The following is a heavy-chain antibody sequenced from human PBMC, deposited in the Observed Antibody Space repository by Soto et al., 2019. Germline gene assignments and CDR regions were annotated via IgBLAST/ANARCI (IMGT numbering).Heavy chain of an antibody. CDR3: AKDSQKYQLLLFYYFDY. CDR1: GFTFSSYA. J-gene: IGHJ4*02. V-gene: IGHV3-23*01. D-gene: IGHD2-2*01. Sequence: EVQLLESGGGLVQPGGSLRLSCAASGFTFSSYAMSWVRQAPGKGLEWISAISGSGGSTYYADSVKGRFTISRDNSKNTLYLQMNSLRAEDTAVYYCAKDSQKYQLLLFYYFDYWGQGTLVTVSS. CDR2: ISGSGGST.